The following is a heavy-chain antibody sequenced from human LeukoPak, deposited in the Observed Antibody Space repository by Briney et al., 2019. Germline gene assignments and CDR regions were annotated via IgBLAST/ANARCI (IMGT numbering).Heavy chain of an antibody. CDR3: ASIITYYYDSSGYGFYDY. CDR1: GFTFSSYW. J-gene: IGHJ4*02. CDR2: IKQDGSEK. V-gene: IGHV3-7*01. Sequence: GGSLRLSCAASGFTFSSYWMTWVRQAPGKGLEWVANIKQDGSEKYYVDSVKGRFTISRDSAKNSLYLQMNSLRAEDTAVYYCASIITYYYDSSGYGFYDYWGQGTLVTVSS. D-gene: IGHD3-22*01.